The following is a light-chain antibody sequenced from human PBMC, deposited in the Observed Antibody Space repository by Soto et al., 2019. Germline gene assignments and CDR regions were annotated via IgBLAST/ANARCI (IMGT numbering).Light chain of an antibody. CDR3: SSYTGRSVI. CDR1: LSDVGGQTS. CDR2: DVT. V-gene: IGLV2-8*01. Sequence: QSDLTQTPSASGSPGQSVTISCTGTLSDVGGQTSVSWYRQDPGKAPQLILYDVTRRPSGVPKRFSGSRSGSKASLTVSGLQAEDEATYYCSSYTGRSVIFGGGTKLTVL. J-gene: IGLJ2*01.